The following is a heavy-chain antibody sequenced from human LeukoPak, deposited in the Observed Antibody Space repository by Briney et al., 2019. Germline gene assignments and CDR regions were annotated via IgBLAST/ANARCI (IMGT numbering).Heavy chain of an antibody. CDR2: ISGSGGST. D-gene: IGHD3-10*01. CDR3: AKNGDSMVRGSLYFQH. Sequence: GGSLRLSCAASGFTFSSYSMNWVRQAPGKGLEWVSAISGSGGSTYYADSVKGRFTISRDNSKNTLYLQMNSLRAEDTAVYYCAKNGDSMVRGSLYFQHWGQGTLVTVSS. J-gene: IGHJ1*01. CDR1: GFTFSSYS. V-gene: IGHV3-23*01.